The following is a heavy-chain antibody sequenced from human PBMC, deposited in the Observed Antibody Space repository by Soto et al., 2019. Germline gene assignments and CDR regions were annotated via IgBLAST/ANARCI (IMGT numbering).Heavy chain of an antibody. Sequence: PGGSLRLSCAASGFTFSSYGMHWVRQAPGKGLEWVAVISYDGSNKYYADSVKGRFTISRDNSKNTLYLQMNSLRAEDTAVYYCAKDSGSSWYRCFDYWGQGTLVTVSS. J-gene: IGHJ4*02. CDR3: AKDSGSSWYRCFDY. V-gene: IGHV3-30*18. D-gene: IGHD6-13*01. CDR1: GFTFSSYG. CDR2: ISYDGSNK.